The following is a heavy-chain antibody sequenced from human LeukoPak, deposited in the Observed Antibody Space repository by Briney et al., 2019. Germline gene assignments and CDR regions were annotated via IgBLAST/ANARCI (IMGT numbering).Heavy chain of an antibody. CDR3: ARGGDDDAFDI. J-gene: IGHJ3*02. CDR2: IKSKTDGGTT. V-gene: IGHV3-15*05. CDR1: GFTLSNAW. D-gene: IGHD2-21*02. Sequence: GGSLRLSCAASGFTLSNAWMSWVRQAPGKGLEWVGRIKSKTDGGTTDYAAPVKGRFTISRDNAKNSLYLQMNSLRAEDMALYYCARGGDDDAFDIWGQGTMVTVSS.